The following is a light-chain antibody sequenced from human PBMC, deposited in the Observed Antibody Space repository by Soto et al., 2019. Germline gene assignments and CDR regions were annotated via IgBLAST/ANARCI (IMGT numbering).Light chain of an antibody. V-gene: IGKV1-5*01. Sequence: DIQMTQSPCILSASVGDSVTITCRASQTIDSWVAWYQQKPGKAPKLLVYDATSLESGVSSRFSGTGSGTEFTLSIDSLQPDDFATYYCQQYHTSSITFGQGTRLEIK. CDR2: DAT. J-gene: IGKJ5*01. CDR3: QQYHTSSIT. CDR1: QTIDSW.